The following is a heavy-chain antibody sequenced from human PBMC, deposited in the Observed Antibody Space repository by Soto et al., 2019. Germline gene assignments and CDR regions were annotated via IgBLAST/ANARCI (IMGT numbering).Heavy chain of an antibody. Sequence: PGGSLRLSCAASGFPFSSYWMSWVRQAPGKGLEWVANIKQDGSEKYYVDSVRGRFTISRDNAKNSLYLQMNSLRAEDTAVYYCARGGYCSGGSCYDYWGQGTLVTVSS. D-gene: IGHD2-15*01. CDR2: IKQDGSEK. J-gene: IGHJ4*02. CDR1: GFPFSSYW. V-gene: IGHV3-7*01. CDR3: ARGGYCSGGSCYDY.